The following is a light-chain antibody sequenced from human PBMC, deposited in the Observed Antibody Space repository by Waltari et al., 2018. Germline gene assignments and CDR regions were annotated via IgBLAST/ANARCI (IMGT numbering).Light chain of an antibody. CDR1: SGINVGTYR. CDR3: MIWHSSAVV. J-gene: IGLJ2*01. CDR2: YKSDSDK. Sequence: QAVLTQPSSLSASPGASASLTCTLRSGINVGTYRIYWYQQKPGSPPQYLLRYKSDSDKQQGSGVPMRFSGSKDASANAGILLISGLQSEDEADYYCMIWHSSAVVFGGGTKLTVL. V-gene: IGLV5-45*03.